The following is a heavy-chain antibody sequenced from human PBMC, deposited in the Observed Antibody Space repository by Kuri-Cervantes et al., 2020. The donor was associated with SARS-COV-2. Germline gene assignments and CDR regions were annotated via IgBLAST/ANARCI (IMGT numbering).Heavy chain of an antibody. CDR3: AKDGTGENYDAFDI. Sequence: GESLKISFAASGFTFSSYAMHWVRQAPGKGLEWVAVISYDGSNKYYADSVKGRFTISRDNSKNTLYLQMNSLRAEDTAVYYCAKDGTGENYDAFDIWGQGTMVTVSS. J-gene: IGHJ3*02. CDR2: ISYDGSNK. V-gene: IGHV3-30-3*01. D-gene: IGHD7-27*01. CDR1: GFTFSSYA.